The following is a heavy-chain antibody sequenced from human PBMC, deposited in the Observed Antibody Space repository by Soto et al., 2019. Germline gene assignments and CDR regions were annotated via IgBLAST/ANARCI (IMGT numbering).Heavy chain of an antibody. CDR2: ISSSSSTI. D-gene: IGHD3-9*01. CDR1: GFTFSIYS. Sequence: GGSLRLSCAASGFTFSIYSMNWVRQAPGKGLEWVSYISSSSSTIYYADSVKGRFTISRDNAKNSLYLQMNSLRAEDTAVYYCARGDNYDILTGYYSPDAFDIWGQGTMVTVSS. CDR3: ARGDNYDILTGYYSPDAFDI. V-gene: IGHV3-48*01. J-gene: IGHJ3*02.